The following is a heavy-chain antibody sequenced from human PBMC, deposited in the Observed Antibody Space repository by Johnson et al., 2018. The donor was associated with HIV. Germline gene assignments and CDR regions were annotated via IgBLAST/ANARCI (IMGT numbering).Heavy chain of an antibody. CDR1: GFTVNSNY. CDR2: ISGSGGST. V-gene: IGHV3-23*04. Sequence: VLLVESGGGLVQPGGSLRLSCAASGFTVNSNYMSWVRQAPGKGLEWVSVISGSGGSTYYADSVKGRFTSSRDNSKNTLYLQMNSLRAEDTAVYYCAKGIAAAGTGAFDIWGQGTMVTVSS. D-gene: IGHD6-13*01. J-gene: IGHJ3*02. CDR3: AKGIAAAGTGAFDI.